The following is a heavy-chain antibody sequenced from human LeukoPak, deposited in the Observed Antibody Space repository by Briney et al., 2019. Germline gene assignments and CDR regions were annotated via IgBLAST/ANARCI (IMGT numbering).Heavy chain of an antibody. CDR3: AREGQGFYFDY. CDR1: GFTFSSCS. Sequence: GGSLRLSCAASGFTFSSCSMSWVRQAPGKGLEWVANIKQDGSEKYYVDSVKGRFTISRDNAKNSLYLQMNSLRAEDTAVYYCAREGQGFYFDYWGQGILVTVSS. CDR2: IKQDGSEK. V-gene: IGHV3-7*03. J-gene: IGHJ4*02.